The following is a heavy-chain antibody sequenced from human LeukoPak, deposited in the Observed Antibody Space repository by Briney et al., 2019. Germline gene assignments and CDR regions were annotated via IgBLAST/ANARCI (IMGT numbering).Heavy chain of an antibody. D-gene: IGHD6-13*01. CDR3: ARVSRGIAAAGMTYYFDY. CDR2: MNPNSGNT. V-gene: IGHV1-8*01. J-gene: IGHJ4*02. CDR1: GYTFTSYD. Sequence: ASVKVSCKASGYTFTSYDINRVRQATGQGLEWMGWMNPNSGNTGYAQKFQGRVTMTRNTSISTAYMELSSLRSEDTAVYYCARVSRGIAAAGMTYYFDYWGQGTLVTVSS.